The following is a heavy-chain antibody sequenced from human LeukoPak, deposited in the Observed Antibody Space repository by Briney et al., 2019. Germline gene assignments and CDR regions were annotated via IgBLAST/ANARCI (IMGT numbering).Heavy chain of an antibody. CDR2: IRSKAYGGTA. D-gene: IGHD3-9*01. Sequence: GGSLRLSCTASGFTFGDHSVSWFRQAPGKGLEWVGFIRSKAYGGTAVYAASVKGRFTISRDDSKSVAYLQMDSLKTEDTAVYYCTREIRYFDWFQADYWGQGTLVTVSS. CDR3: TREIRYFDWFQADY. CDR1: GFTFGDHS. J-gene: IGHJ4*02. V-gene: IGHV3-49*03.